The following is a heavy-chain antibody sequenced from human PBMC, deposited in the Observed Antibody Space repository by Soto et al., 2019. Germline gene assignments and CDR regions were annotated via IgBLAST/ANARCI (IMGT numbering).Heavy chain of an antibody. D-gene: IGHD4-17*01. V-gene: IGHV4-30-4*01. J-gene: IGHJ4*02. CDR1: GGSISSGDYY. CDR2: IYYSGST. Sequence: SETLSLTCTVSGGSISSGDYYWSWIRQPPGKGLEWIGYIYYSGSTYYNPSLKSRVTISVDTSKNQFSLKLSSVTAADTAVYYCARGLRIDPYYFDYWGQGTLVTVS. CDR3: ARGLRIDPYYFDY.